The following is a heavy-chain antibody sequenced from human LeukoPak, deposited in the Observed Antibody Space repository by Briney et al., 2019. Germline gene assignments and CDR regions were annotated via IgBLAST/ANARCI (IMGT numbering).Heavy chain of an antibody. J-gene: IGHJ4*02. V-gene: IGHV4-34*01. CDR2: INHSGST. D-gene: IGHD6-6*01. CDR3: ARAVGYSSSPNFDY. CDR1: GGSFSGYY. Sequence: PSETLSLTCAVYGGSFSGYYWSWIRQPPGKGLEWIEEINHSGSTNYNPSLKSRVTISVDTSKNQFSLKLSSVTAADTAVYYCARAVGYSSSPNFDYWGQGTLVTVSS.